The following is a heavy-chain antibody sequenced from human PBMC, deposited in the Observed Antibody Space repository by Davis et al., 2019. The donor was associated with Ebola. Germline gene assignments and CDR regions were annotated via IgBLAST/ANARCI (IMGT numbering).Heavy chain of an antibody. CDR1: GFTFSSYG. D-gene: IGHD3-16*01. CDR2: ISYEGSST. V-gene: IGHV3-30*18. CDR3: AKDAPLRPHWFDP. Sequence: GESLKISCAASGFTFSSYGIHWVRQAPGKGLAWVAFISYEGSSTYYADSVKGRFTISRDNSKNTLYLQMNSMRVEDTALYYCAKDAPLRPHWFDPWGQGTLVTVSS. J-gene: IGHJ5*02.